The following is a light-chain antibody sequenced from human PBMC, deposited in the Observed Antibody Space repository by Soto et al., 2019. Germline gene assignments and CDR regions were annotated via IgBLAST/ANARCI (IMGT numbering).Light chain of an antibody. Sequence: DMPSTPSPSTLSASVGARVTITCRASQSISSWLAWYQQKPGKAPKLLIYDASSLESGVPSRFSGSGSGTEFTLTISSLQPDDFATYYCQQYNSYTWTFGQGTKVDIK. J-gene: IGKJ1*01. CDR3: QQYNSYTWT. V-gene: IGKV1-5*01. CDR2: DAS. CDR1: QSISSW.